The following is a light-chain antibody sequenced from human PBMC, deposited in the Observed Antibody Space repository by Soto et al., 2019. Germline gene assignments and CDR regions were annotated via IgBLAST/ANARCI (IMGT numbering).Light chain of an antibody. CDR2: LGS. Sequence: DVVMTQSPLSLPVTPGEPASISFNSSQRLLHSNGYNYLDWYLQRPGQSPQLLIYLGSNRASGVPERFSGSGSGTYLRLRISRAEAEDVGVYYCMQALQSHRTFGQGAKVDIK. V-gene: IGKV2-28*01. CDR1: QRLLHSNGYNY. J-gene: IGKJ2*01. CDR3: MQALQSHRT.